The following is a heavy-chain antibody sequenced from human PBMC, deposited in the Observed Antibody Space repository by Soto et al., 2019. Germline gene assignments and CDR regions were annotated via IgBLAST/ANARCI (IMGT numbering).Heavy chain of an antibody. V-gene: IGHV1-18*01. CDR3: ARVRGYDFWSGSLNPLDYYYGMDV. Sequence: ASVKVSCKASGYTFTSYGISWVRQAPGQGLEWMGWISAYNGNTNYAQKLQGRVTMTTDTSTSTAYMELRSLRSDDTAVYYCARVRGYDFWSGSLNPLDYYYGMDVWGQGTTVTVSS. D-gene: IGHD3-3*01. J-gene: IGHJ6*02. CDR2: ISAYNGNT. CDR1: GYTFTSYG.